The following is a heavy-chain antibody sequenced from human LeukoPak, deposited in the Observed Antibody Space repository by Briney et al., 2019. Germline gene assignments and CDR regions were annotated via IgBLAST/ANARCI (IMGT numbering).Heavy chain of an antibody. D-gene: IGHD2-21*01. CDR2: ISGSGAST. Sequence: GGSLRLSCAASGFTFSSYAMGWVSQAPGKGLEWVSVISGSGASTYYADSVKGRFTISRDNSKNMLYMQMSCLRAEDTAVYYCAKDPSYSRENYWGQGTLVTVSS. V-gene: IGHV3-23*01. J-gene: IGHJ4*02. CDR1: GFTFSSYA. CDR3: AKDPSYSRENY.